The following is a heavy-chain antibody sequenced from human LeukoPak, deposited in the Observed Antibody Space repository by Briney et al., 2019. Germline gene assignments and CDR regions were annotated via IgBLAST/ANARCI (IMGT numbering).Heavy chain of an antibody. CDR3: ARVSSGVYFDY. V-gene: IGHV4-59*01. CDR2: VYYSGST. CDR1: GGSISYYY. D-gene: IGHD2-15*01. J-gene: IGHJ4*02. Sequence: SETLSLACTVSGGSISYYYWSWIRQPPGKGLEWIGYVYYSGSTNYNPSLKSRVTISVDTSKNQFSLKLSSVTAADTAVYYCARVSSGVYFDYWGQGTLVTVSS.